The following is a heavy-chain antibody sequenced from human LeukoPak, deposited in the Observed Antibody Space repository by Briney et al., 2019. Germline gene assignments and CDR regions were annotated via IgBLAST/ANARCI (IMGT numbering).Heavy chain of an antibody. D-gene: IGHD4-17*01. V-gene: IGHV3-23*01. J-gene: IGHJ4*02. Sequence: GGSLRLSCTASGFTFSSYWKHWVRQAPAKGLVWVSAISGSGGSTYYADSVKGRFTISRDNSKNTLYLQMNSLRAEDAAVYYCAKRAPNYGDYEGADYWGQGTLVTVSS. CDR1: GFTFSSYW. CDR3: AKRAPNYGDYEGADY. CDR2: ISGSGGST.